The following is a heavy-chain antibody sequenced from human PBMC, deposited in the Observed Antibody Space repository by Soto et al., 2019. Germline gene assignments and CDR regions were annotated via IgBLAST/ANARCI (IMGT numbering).Heavy chain of an antibody. CDR1: GFTFSSYA. V-gene: IGHV3-23*01. Sequence: GGSLRLSCAASGFTFSSYAMGWVRQGPGKGLEWVAVVSIGGSTHYADSVRGRFTISRDNSKNTLSLQMNSLTAEDTAVYFCAKRRGAGGHFDYWGPAALLTVS. J-gene: IGHJ4*02. CDR2: VSIGGST. D-gene: IGHD2-15*01. CDR3: AKRRGAGGHFDY.